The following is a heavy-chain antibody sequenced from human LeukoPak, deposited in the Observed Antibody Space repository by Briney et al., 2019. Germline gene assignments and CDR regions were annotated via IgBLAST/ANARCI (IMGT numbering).Heavy chain of an antibody. CDR1: GFTFSSYA. Sequence: PGGSLRLSCAASGFTFSSYAMSWVRQAPGKGLEWVSAISGSGGSTYYADSVKGRFTISRDNSKNTLYPQMNSLRAEDTAVYYCAKGRNYDILTGYYNVWGQGTLVTVSS. CDR3: AKGRNYDILTGYYNV. J-gene: IGHJ4*02. D-gene: IGHD3-9*01. V-gene: IGHV3-23*01. CDR2: ISGSGGST.